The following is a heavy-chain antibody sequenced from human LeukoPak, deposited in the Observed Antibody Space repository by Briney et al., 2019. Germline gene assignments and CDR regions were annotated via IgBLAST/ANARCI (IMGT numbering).Heavy chain of an antibody. CDR1: GFTISSNY. Sequence: GGSPRLSCAASGFTISSNYMSWVRQAPGKGLEWVSVIYSGGSTYYADSVKGRFTISRDNSKNTLYLQMNSLRAEDTAVYYCAREKLGAPNYFDYWGQGTLVTVSS. CDR2: IYSGGST. J-gene: IGHJ4*02. V-gene: IGHV3-53*01. D-gene: IGHD1-26*01. CDR3: AREKLGAPNYFDY.